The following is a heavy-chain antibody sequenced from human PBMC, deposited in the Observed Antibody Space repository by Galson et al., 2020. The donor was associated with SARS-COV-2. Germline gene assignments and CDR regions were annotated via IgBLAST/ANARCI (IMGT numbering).Heavy chain of an antibody. Sequence: PSETLSLTCTVSGGSVSSGSYYWSWIRQPPGKGLEWIGYIYYSGSTNSNPSLKSRVTISVDTSKNQFSLKLSSVTAADTAVYYCARESRLFGVVDYYYYGMDVWGQGTTVTVSS. CDR2: IYYSGST. CDR1: GGSVSSGSYY. D-gene: IGHD3-3*01. J-gene: IGHJ6*02. V-gene: IGHV4-61*01. CDR3: ARESRLFGVVDYYYYGMDV.